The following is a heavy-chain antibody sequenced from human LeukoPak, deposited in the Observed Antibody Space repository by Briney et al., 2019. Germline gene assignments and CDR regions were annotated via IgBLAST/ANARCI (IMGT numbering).Heavy chain of an antibody. J-gene: IGHJ3*02. V-gene: IGHV3-21*01. Sequence: GGSLRLSCAASGFTFSSYSMNWVRQAPGKGLEWVSSISSSSSYIYYADSVKGRFTISRDNAKNSLYLQMNSLRAEDTAVYYCARELYYYGSGSYLRAFDIWGQGTMVTVSS. CDR3: ARELYYYGSGSYLRAFDI. CDR1: GFTFSSYS. CDR2: ISSSSSYI. D-gene: IGHD3-10*01.